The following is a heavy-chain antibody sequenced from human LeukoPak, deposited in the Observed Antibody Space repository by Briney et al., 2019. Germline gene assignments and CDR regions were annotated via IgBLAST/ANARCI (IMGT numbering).Heavy chain of an antibody. Sequence: SETLSLTCTVSGGSISSSSYYWGWIRQPPGKGLEWIGSIYYSGSTYYNPSLKSRVTISVDTSKNQFSLKLSSVTAADTAVYYCARIGEGVNYWGQGTLVTVSS. V-gene: IGHV4-39*07. CDR2: IYYSGST. D-gene: IGHD3-10*01. CDR1: GGSISSSSYY. CDR3: ARIGEGVNY. J-gene: IGHJ4*02.